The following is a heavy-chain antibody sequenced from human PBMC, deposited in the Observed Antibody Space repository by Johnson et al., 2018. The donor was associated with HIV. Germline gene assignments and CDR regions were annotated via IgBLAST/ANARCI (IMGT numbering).Heavy chain of an antibody. V-gene: IGHV3-15*01. J-gene: IGHJ3*01. Sequence: MLLVESGGGLVKPGGSLRLSCAASEFTLSNAWMSWVRQVPGKGLEWVGRIKRKSDGGTTEYVAPVKGRFSISRDDSKNTLYLQMNSLKTEDTAVYYCTTMGLGSSSWRYDPFDVWGQGAMVTVSS. D-gene: IGHD6-13*01. CDR1: EFTLSNAW. CDR3: TTMGLGSSSWRYDPFDV. CDR2: IKRKSDGGTT.